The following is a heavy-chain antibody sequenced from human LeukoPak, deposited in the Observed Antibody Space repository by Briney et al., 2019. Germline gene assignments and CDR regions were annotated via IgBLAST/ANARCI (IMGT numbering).Heavy chain of an antibody. J-gene: IGHJ4*02. CDR2: IYRSGST. D-gene: IGHD2-15*01. CDR3: ARENCSGGSCYVDY. V-gene: IGHV4-4*02. Sequence: SETLSLTCAVSRGSISSNTWWSWVRQPPGKGLEWTGEIYRSGSTHYNPSLKSRVTISVDTSKNQFSLKLSSVTAADTAVYYCARENCSGGSCYVDYWGQGTLVTVSS. CDR1: RGSISSNTW.